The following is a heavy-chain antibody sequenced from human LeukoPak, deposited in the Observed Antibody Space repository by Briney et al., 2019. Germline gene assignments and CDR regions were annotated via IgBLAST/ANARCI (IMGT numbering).Heavy chain of an antibody. J-gene: IGHJ3*02. CDR2: IYHSGST. CDR3: ARDPELTSIIYDSSGYYGLGAFDI. CDR1: GGSISSSSYY. D-gene: IGHD3-22*01. Sequence: SETLSLTCTVSGGSISSSSYYWGWIRQPPGKGLEWIGSIYHSGSTYYNPSLKSRVTISVDTSKNQFSLKLSSVTAADTAVYYCARDPELTSIIYDSSGYYGLGAFDIWGQGTMVTVSS. V-gene: IGHV4-39*07.